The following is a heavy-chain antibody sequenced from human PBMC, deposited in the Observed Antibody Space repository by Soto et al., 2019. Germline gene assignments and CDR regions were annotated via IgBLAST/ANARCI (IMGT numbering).Heavy chain of an antibody. CDR2: INTDGSET. V-gene: IGHV3-7*01. J-gene: IGHJ4*02. Sequence: GGSLRLSCAASGFTFSSFWMDWVRQAPGKGLGWVANINTDGSETHYVDSVKGRFTISRDNAKNSLYLQMSSLTAEDSALYYCSRSLDFWGQGTRVTVSS. CDR1: GFTFSSFW. CDR3: SRSLDF.